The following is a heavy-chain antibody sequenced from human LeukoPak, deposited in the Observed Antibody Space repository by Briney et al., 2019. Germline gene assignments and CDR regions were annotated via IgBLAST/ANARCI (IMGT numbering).Heavy chain of an antibody. V-gene: IGHV3-30*18. CDR2: ISYDGSNK. CDR1: GFTFSSYG. D-gene: IGHD6-19*01. CDR3: AKDQWLVRPYYGMDV. Sequence: QSGRSLRLSCAASGFTFSSYGMHWVRQAPGKGLEWVAVISYDGSNKYYADSVKGRFTISRDNSKNTLYLQMNSLRAEDTAVYYCAKDQWLVRPYYGMDVWGQGTTVTVSS. J-gene: IGHJ6*02.